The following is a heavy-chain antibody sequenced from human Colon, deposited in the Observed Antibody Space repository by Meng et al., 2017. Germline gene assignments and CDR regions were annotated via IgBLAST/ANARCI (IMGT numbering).Heavy chain of an antibody. CDR3: ARRVQYSSGYYYFDF. V-gene: IGHV4-4*02. Sequence: QGHLQAPGPDLVRPSGTLSPTCVVSVGSLISSNWWTWVRQAPGKGLEWIGEIYRSESTNYNPSLKSRVTISIDTSKNEFSLKLTSVTAADTALYYCARRVQYSSGYYYFDFWGQGTLVTVSS. CDR2: IYRSEST. CDR1: VGSLISSNW. D-gene: IGHD3-22*01. J-gene: IGHJ4*02.